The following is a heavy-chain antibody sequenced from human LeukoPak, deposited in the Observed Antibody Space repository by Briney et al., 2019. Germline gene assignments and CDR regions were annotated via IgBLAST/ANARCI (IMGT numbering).Heavy chain of an antibody. CDR1: GFTFSSYE. CDR3: AREGSSSWFPFDY. D-gene: IGHD6-13*01. CDR2: ISSSGSTI. Sequence: QSGGSLRLSCAASGFTFSSYEMNLVRQAPGKGLEWVSYISSSGSTIYYADSVKGRFTISRDNAKNSLYLQMNSLRAEDTAVYYCAREGSSSWFPFDYWGQGTLVTVSS. V-gene: IGHV3-48*03. J-gene: IGHJ4*02.